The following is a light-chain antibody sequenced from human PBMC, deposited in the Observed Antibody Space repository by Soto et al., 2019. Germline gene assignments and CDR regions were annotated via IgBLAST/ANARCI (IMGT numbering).Light chain of an antibody. V-gene: IGKV3-20*01. Sequence: EIVLTQSPGTLSLSPGERATLSCRASQSVSSSYLAWYQQKPGQAPRLLIYGASSRAAGIPDRFSGSGSGTDFTLTINRLEPEDFAVYYCLQYGSSPLTFGPGTKVDIK. J-gene: IGKJ3*01. CDR1: QSVSSSY. CDR3: LQYGSSPLT. CDR2: GAS.